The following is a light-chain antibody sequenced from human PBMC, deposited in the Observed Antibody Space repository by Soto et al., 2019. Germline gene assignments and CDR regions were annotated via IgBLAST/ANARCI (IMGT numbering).Light chain of an antibody. Sequence: QAVVTQPPSVSGAPGQRVTISCPGSSSNIGAGYDVHWYQQLPGTAPKLLIYGNSNRPSGVPDRFSGSKSGTSASLAITGLQAEDEADYYCQSYDSSLSGQGNVFGTGTKLTVL. CDR3: QSYDSSLSGQGNV. CDR1: SSNIGAGYD. CDR2: GNS. J-gene: IGLJ1*01. V-gene: IGLV1-40*01.